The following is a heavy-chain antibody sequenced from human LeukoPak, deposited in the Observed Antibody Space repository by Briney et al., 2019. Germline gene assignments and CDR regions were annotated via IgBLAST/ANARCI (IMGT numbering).Heavy chain of an antibody. Sequence: PGGSLRLSCAASGFTFSSYSMNWVRQAPGKGLEWVSCISSSSSYIYYADSVKGRFTISRDNSKGTVYLQMNSLRPEDTAVYYCAKDDAWLQYGDWGRGTLVTVSS. V-gene: IGHV3-21*04. CDR3: AKDDAWLQYGD. CDR2: ISSSSSYI. D-gene: IGHD5-24*01. J-gene: IGHJ4*02. CDR1: GFTFSSYS.